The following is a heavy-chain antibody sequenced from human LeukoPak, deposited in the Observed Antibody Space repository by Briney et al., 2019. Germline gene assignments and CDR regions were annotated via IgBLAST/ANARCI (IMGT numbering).Heavy chain of an antibody. CDR2: INPSGGST. Sequence: ASVKVSCKASGYTFTSYYMHWVRQAPGQGLEWMGIINPSGGSTSYAQKFQGRVTMTRGTSTSTVYMELSSLRSEDTAVYYCARGERRYCSSTSCQVAFDYWGQGTLVTVPS. V-gene: IGHV1-46*01. D-gene: IGHD2-2*01. J-gene: IGHJ4*02. CDR1: GYTFTSYY. CDR3: ARGERRYCSSTSCQVAFDY.